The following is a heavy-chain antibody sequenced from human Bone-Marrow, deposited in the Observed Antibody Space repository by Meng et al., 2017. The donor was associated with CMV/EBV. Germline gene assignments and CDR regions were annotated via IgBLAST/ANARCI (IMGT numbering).Heavy chain of an antibody. CDR1: GYTFTGYY. J-gene: IGHJ6*02. Sequence: ASVKVSCKASGYTFTGYYMHWVRQAPGQGLEWMGWINPNSGGTNYAQKFQGRVTMTRDTSISTAYMELSRLRSDDTAVYYCARDSPTGDYYYYYGMDVWGQGTTATVSS. CDR2: INPNSGGT. CDR3: ARDSPTGDYYYYYGMDV. D-gene: IGHD3-10*01. V-gene: IGHV1-2*02.